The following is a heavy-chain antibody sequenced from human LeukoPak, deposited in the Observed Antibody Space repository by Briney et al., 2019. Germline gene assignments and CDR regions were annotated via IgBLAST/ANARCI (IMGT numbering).Heavy chain of an antibody. CDR3: ASKRYYYYYMDV. CDR2: INHSGST. CDR1: GGSFSGYY. Sequence: SETLSLTCAVYGGSFSGYYWSWIRQPPGKGLEWIGGINHSGSTNYNPSLKSRVTISEDTSKNHFSLKLSSVTAADTAVYYCASKRYYYYYMDVWGKGTTVTVSS. V-gene: IGHV4-34*01. J-gene: IGHJ6*03.